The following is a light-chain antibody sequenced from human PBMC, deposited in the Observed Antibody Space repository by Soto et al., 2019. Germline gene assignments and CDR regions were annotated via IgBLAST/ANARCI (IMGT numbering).Light chain of an antibody. V-gene: IGKV1-5*01. CDR1: QSISSW. J-gene: IGKJ4*01. CDR2: DVS. Sequence: DIQMTQSPSTLSASVGDRVTITCRASQSISSWLAWYQQKPGKAPKLLIYDVSSLESGVPSRFSGSGSGTEFSLTISNLQPEDFATYYCQQYNSYPLTFGGGTKVDIK. CDR3: QQYNSYPLT.